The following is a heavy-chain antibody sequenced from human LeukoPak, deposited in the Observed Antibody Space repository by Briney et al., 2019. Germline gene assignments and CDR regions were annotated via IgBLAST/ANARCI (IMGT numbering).Heavy chain of an antibody. CDR3: ARNYPSGRGDLVPFDI. CDR2: IYHSGST. Sequence: PSGTLSLTCAVSGGSISSSNWWSWVRQTPGKGLEWIGEIYHSGSTNYKSSLKSRVTMSVDKSKNQFSLKLSSVTAADTAVYYCARNYPSGRGDLVPFDIWGQGTMVTVSS. J-gene: IGHJ3*02. V-gene: IGHV4-4*02. CDR1: GGSISSSNW. D-gene: IGHD2-21*02.